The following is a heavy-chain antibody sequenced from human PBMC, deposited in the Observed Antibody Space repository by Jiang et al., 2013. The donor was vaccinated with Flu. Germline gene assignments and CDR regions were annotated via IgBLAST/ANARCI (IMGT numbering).Heavy chain of an antibody. V-gene: IGHV4-31*03. D-gene: IGHD5-12*01. J-gene: IGHJ5*02. CDR3: ARVFLSTVAPISGGFDP. Sequence: SLTCSVSGASISDXGYYWSWIRQHPREGPGVDWLHPLQWHHLLQPSLKSRIIISSDTSKNQFSLKLSSVTAADTAVYYCARVFLSTVAPISGGFDPWGQGTLVTVSS. CDR1: GASISDXGYY. CDR2: PLQWHH.